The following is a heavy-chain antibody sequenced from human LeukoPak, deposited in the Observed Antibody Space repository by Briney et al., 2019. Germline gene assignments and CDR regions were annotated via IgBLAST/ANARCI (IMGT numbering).Heavy chain of an antibody. CDR1: GGSISSYY. Sequence: PSETLSLTCTVSGGSISSYYWSWIRQPAGKGLEWIGRIYTSGSTNYNPSLKSRVTMSVDTSKNQFSLKLSSVTAADTAVYYCARDGVGYCSSTSCYGVFDYYYYMDVWGKGTTVTISS. J-gene: IGHJ6*03. D-gene: IGHD2-2*01. CDR2: IYTSGST. V-gene: IGHV4-4*07. CDR3: ARDGVGYCSSTSCYGVFDYYYYMDV.